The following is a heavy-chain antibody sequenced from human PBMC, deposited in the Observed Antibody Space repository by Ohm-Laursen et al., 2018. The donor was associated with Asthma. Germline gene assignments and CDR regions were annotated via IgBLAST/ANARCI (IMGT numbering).Heavy chain of an antibody. Sequence: GSLRLSCAASGFTFSSYAMSWVRQAPGQGLEWVSAISGSGGSTYYADSVKGRFTISRDNSKNTLYLQMDSLRAEDTALYYCARIGPEWELPGREYSLIHWGQGTLVTVSS. CDR2: ISGSGGST. CDR1: GFTFSSYA. V-gene: IGHV3-23*01. J-gene: IGHJ1*01. D-gene: IGHD1-26*01. CDR3: ARIGPEWELPGREYSLIH.